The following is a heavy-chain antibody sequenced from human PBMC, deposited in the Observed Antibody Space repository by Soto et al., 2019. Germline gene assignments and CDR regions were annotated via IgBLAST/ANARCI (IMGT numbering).Heavy chain of an antibody. D-gene: IGHD5-18*01. CDR2: FDPEDGET. J-gene: IGHJ4*02. CDR3: AKNKDAAMKKKIDY. V-gene: IGHV1-24*01. CDR1: GYTLTELS. Sequence: ASVKVSCKVSGYTLTELSMHWVRQAPGKGLEWMGGFDPEDGETIYAQKFQGRVTMTEDTSTDTAYMELSSLRSEDTAVYYCAKNKDAAMKKKIDYWGQGTRVTVSS.